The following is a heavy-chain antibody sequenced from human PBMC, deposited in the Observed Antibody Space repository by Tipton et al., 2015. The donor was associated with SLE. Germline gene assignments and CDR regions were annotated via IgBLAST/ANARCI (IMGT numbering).Heavy chain of an antibody. CDR2: THYTGVT. J-gene: IGHJ4*02. D-gene: IGHD2-8*01. V-gene: IGHV4-39*07. CDR3: ARGGWSHDY. Sequence: WVRQAPGKGLEWVGNTHYTGVTYYNPSLKSRVTISVDTSKNQVSLKLTSVTAADTAVYYCARGGWSHDYWGRGTLVTVSS.